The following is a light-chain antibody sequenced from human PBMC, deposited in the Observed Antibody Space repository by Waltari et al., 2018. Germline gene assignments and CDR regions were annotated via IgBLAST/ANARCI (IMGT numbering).Light chain of an antibody. CDR3: AAWDDSLNGRWV. Sequence: QSVLTQPPSESGTPGQRVTISCSGSSSNIGNNVVNWYQQVPGTTPKLLIYRNVRRPAGVPDRIAGSKSGTSASLAISGLQSEDEAHYYCAAWDDSLNGRWVFGGGTKLTVL. CDR2: RNV. CDR1: SSNIGNNV. V-gene: IGLV1-44*01. J-gene: IGLJ2*01.